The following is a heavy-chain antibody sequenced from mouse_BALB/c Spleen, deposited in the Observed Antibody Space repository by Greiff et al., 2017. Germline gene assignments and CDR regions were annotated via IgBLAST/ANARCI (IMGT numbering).Heavy chain of an antibody. V-gene: IGHV5-6*01. J-gene: IGHJ4*01. CDR1: GFTFSSYG. CDR3: ARHESSGYAMDY. Sequence: EVKLQESGGDLVKPGGSLKLSCAASGFTFSSYGMSWVRQTPDKRLEWVATISSGGSYTYYPDSVKGRFTISRDNAKNTLYLQMSSLKSEDTAMYYCARHESSGYAMDYWGQGTSVTVSS. D-gene: IGHD1-1*01. CDR2: ISSGGSYT.